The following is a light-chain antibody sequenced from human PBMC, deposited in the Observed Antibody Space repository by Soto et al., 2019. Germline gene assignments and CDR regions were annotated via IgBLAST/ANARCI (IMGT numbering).Light chain of an antibody. Sequence: DIQMTQSPSSLSASVGDRVTITCRASQDISNHLAWFQQKPGKAPKSLISAASSLQSGVPSKFSGSGSGTDFTLTIRSLQPEDFATYYCQQSNSYPVSFGGGTKVEI. CDR2: AAS. CDR1: QDISNH. CDR3: QQSNSYPVS. J-gene: IGKJ4*01. V-gene: IGKV1-16*02.